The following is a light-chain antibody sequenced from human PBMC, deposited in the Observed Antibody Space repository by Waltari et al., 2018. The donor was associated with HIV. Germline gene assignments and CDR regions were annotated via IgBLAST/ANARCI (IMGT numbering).Light chain of an antibody. CDR1: QTVNHK. CDR3: QHYNNWPLA. CDR2: DAS. V-gene: IGKV3-15*01. Sequence: ERVMTQSPVTLSVSPGERATLSCRASQTVNHKLAWYQQKPGQAPRLLSYDASTRATGIPARVSGSGSGTEFTLTISRLQSEDFAVYYRQHYNNWPLAFGQGTKVEIK. J-gene: IGKJ1*01.